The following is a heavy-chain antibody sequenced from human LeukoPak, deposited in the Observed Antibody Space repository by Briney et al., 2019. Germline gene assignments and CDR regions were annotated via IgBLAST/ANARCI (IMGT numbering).Heavy chain of an antibody. CDR1: GYTFTSYG. J-gene: IGHJ4*02. D-gene: IGHD3-3*01. CDR2: ISAYNGNT. Sequence: ASVKVSCKASGYTFTSYGISWVRQAPGQGLEWMGWISAYNGNTNYAQKLQGRVTMTTDTSTSTAYMELRSLRSDDTAVYYCARASRSGLRFLEWLWDYWGQGTLVTVSS. V-gene: IGHV1-18*01. CDR3: ARASRSGLRFLEWLWDY.